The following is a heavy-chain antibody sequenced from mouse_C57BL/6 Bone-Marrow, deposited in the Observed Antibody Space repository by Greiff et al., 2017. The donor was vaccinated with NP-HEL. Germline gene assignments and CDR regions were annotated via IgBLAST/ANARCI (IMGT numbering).Heavy chain of an antibody. V-gene: IGHV1-5*01. D-gene: IGHD1-1*01. CDR3: TRGATVVALYYFDY. CDR1: GYTFTSYW. Sequence: EVQLQQSGTVLARPGASVKMSCKTSGYTFTSYWMHWVKQRPGQGLEWIGAIYPGNSDTSYNQKFKGKAKLTAVTSASTAYMELSSLTNEDSAVYYCTRGATVVALYYFDYWGQGTTLTVSS. J-gene: IGHJ2*01. CDR2: IYPGNSDT.